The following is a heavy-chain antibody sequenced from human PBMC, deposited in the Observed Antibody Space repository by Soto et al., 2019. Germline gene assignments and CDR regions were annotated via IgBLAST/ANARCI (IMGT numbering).Heavy chain of an antibody. CDR3: ARKGPRAARPNH. CDR2: ISSSCTAT. J-gene: IGHJ5*02. V-gene: IGHV3-11*01. CDR1: GLTFRDYD. D-gene: IGHD6-6*01. Sequence: QVQLVESGGGLVRPGGPLRLSCAASGLTFRDYDMSWIRQAPGKGLEWVSCISSSCTATYDADSLKGRFTISRDTAKNTLYVEMNSLRVEDSAVYYCARKGPRAARPNHWGQGTLGTVSS.